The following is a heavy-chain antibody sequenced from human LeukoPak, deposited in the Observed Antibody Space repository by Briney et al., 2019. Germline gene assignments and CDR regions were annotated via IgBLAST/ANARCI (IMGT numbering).Heavy chain of an antibody. Sequence: PGGSLRLSCAASGFTFNSYAMHWVRQAPGKGLEWVAVISYDGSNKYYADSVKGRFTICRDNSKSTLCLQMNSLRAEDTAVYYCARGLQSLHFDYWGQGTLVTVSS. CDR1: GFTFNSYA. J-gene: IGHJ4*02. CDR3: ARGLQSLHFDY. CDR2: ISYDGSNK. V-gene: IGHV3-30-3*01.